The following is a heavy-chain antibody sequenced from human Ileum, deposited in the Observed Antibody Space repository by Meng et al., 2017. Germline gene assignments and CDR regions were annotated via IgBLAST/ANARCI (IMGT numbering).Heavy chain of an antibody. V-gene: IGHV3-23*01. D-gene: IGHD6-13*01. Sequence: GESLKISCAASGFTFRNYAMSWVRQAPGKGLEWVSVISDSGGRTYYTDSVKGRFSISRDNSKNTLYLQMNSLRAEDTAVYYCAKGQTNSWYYFDYWGQGTLVTVSS. CDR3: AKGQTNSWYYFDY. J-gene: IGHJ4*02. CDR2: ISDSGGRT. CDR1: GFTFRNYA.